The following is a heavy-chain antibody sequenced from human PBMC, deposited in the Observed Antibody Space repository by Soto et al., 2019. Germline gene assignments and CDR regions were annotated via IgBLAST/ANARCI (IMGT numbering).Heavy chain of an antibody. CDR2: IYYSGST. V-gene: IGHV4-39*01. J-gene: IGHJ6*04. CDR1: GGSISSSSHY. Sequence: SETLSLTCTVSGGSISSSSHYWGWVRQPPGKGLEWIGSIYYSGSTYYNPSLKSRITISVDTSKNQFSLNLSSVSAADTAVYYCARLWLEWLYLDVWGKGTTVTVSS. D-gene: IGHD3-3*01. CDR3: ARLWLEWLYLDV.